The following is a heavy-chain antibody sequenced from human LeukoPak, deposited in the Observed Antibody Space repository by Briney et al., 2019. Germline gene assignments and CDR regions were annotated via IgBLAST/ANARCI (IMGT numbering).Heavy chain of an antibody. J-gene: IGHJ6*03. CDR1: GFTFSGSA. V-gene: IGHV3-73*01. D-gene: IGHD5-18*01. CDR3: TRLGAGGDTAMAGLEYYYYYMDV. CDR2: IRSKANSYAT. Sequence: GGSLKLSCAASGFTFSGSAMHWVRQASGKGLEWVGRIRSKANSYATAYAASVKGRFTISRDDSKNTAYLQMNSLKTENTAVYYCTRLGAGGDTAMAGLEYYYYYMDVWGKGTTVTVSS.